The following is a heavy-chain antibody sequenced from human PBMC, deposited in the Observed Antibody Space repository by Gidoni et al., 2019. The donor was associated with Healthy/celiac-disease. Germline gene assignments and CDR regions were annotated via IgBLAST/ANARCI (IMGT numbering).Heavy chain of an antibody. D-gene: IGHD3-16*01. CDR3: ASKVNYVLDY. CDR2: IYQRGGT. CDR1: GGSIISSHG. J-gene: IGHJ4*02. Sequence: QVQLQESGPGLVTPSGTLSLTCAVSGGSIISSHGWSWVRQPPGKGLEWLGEIYQRGGTNYNPSLRSRVTIFVDKSKNQCSLKLSSVTAADTAVYYCASKVNYVLDYWGQGTLVTVSS. V-gene: IGHV4-4*02.